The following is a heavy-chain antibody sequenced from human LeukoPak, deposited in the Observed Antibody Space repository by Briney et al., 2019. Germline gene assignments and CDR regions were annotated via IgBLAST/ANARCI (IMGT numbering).Heavy chain of an antibody. CDR1: GGSISTFY. Sequence: SDTLSLTCRVSGGSISTFYWSLIRQPPGNGLELLGYIDYSGSAYYNPSLKSRVSMSVDTSTNQLSLKLSSVTAADTAVYYCARRKGIGPYKDWFDPWGQGTLVTVSS. CDR2: IDYSGSA. CDR3: ARRKGIGPYKDWFDP. V-gene: IGHV4-59*08. D-gene: IGHD1-1*01. J-gene: IGHJ5*02.